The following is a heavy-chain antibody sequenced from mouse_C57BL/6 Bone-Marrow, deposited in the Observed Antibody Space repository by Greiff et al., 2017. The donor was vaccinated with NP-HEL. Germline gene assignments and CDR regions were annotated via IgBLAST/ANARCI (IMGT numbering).Heavy chain of an antibody. CDR2: ILPGSGST. V-gene: IGHV1-9*01. CDR1: GYTFTGYW. CDR3: AREWGSSYGFGYAMDY. D-gene: IGHD1-1*01. J-gene: IGHJ4*01. Sequence: QVQLQQSGAELMKPGASVKLSCKATGYTFTGYWIEWVKQRPGHGLEWIGEILPGSGSTNYNEKFKGKATFTADTSSNTAYMQLSSLTTEDSAIDYCAREWGSSYGFGYAMDYWGQGNSVTVSA.